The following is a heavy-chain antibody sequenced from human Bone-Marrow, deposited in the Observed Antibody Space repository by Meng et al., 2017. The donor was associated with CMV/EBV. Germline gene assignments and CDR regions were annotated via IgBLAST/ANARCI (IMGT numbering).Heavy chain of an antibody. Sequence: GSLKISCAASGITFSSYWMHWVRQAPGKGLVWVSGINGDGTSTTYADSVKGRFTISRDNAKNTMYVQMNSLRGEDTAVYYCTPQLGGVGTYWGQGTVVTVSS. V-gene: IGHV3-74*01. D-gene: IGHD2-21*02. CDR1: GITFSSYW. J-gene: IGHJ4*02. CDR2: INGDGTST. CDR3: TPQLGGVGTY.